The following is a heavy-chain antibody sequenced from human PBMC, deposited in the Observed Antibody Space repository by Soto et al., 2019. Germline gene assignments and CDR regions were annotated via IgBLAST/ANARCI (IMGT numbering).Heavy chain of an antibody. CDR1: GFTFSAYY. D-gene: IGHD6-13*01. V-gene: IGHV1-2*02. Sequence: QVQLVQSGAEVKKPGASVKVSCKASGFTFSAYYIYWVRQAPGQGLEWIGWINPNSGGTNNAQKFQGRVTMTRDTSTSTVYMELSALIPDDTAVYYCARSLLDEYSSSWRSAYYGMDVWGQWTTVTVSS. CDR2: INPNSGGT. CDR3: ARSLLDEYSSSWRSAYYGMDV. J-gene: IGHJ6*02.